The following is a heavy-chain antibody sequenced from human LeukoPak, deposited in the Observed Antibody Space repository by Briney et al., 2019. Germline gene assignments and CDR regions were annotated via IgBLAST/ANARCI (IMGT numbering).Heavy chain of an antibody. J-gene: IGHJ4*02. CDR1: GFTFSHAW. CDR2: IKSKTVGGTT. Sequence: PGGSLRLSCAASGFTFSHAWMSWVRQAPGKGLEWVGRIKSKTVGGTTDYAAPVKGRFTISRDDSNNTLYLHMNSLKTEDTAAYYCTTGFFTEYWGQGTLVTASS. CDR3: TTGFFTEY. V-gene: IGHV3-15*01. D-gene: IGHD2/OR15-2a*01.